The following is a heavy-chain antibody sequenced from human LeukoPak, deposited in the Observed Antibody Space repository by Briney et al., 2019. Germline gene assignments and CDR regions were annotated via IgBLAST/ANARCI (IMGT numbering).Heavy chain of an antibody. CDR2: IYYSGTT. CDR1: SGSISSCY. CDR3: ARHLGYCSSTSCYPWFDP. D-gene: IGHD2-2*01. V-gene: IGHV4-59*01. Sequence: SETLSLTCTVSSGSISSCYWSWIRQSPGKGLEWIGYIYYSGTTDYNPSLKNRVTISVDTSKNQFSLKLSSVTAADTAVYYCARHLGYCSSTSCYPWFDPWGQGTLVTVSS. J-gene: IGHJ5*02.